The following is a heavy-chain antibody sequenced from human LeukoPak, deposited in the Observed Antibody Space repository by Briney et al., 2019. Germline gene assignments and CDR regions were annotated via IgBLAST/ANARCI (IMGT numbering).Heavy chain of an antibody. Sequence: GESLRLSCAASGFTFSDYYMGWIRQAPGKGLEWVSYISSRGSTIYYADSVKGRFTTSRDNAKNSLYLQMNSLRAEDTAVYYCARLGYCSSTSCPMHYYYYGMDVWGQGTTVTVSS. CDR1: GFTFSDYY. J-gene: IGHJ6*02. CDR3: ARLGYCSSTSCPMHYYYYGMDV. V-gene: IGHV3-11*01. D-gene: IGHD2-2*01. CDR2: ISSRGSTI.